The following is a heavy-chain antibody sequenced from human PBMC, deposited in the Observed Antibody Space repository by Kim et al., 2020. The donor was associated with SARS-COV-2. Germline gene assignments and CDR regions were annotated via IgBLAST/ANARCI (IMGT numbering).Heavy chain of an antibody. CDR1: GFTFSSYF. J-gene: IGHJ4*02. D-gene: IGHD6-19*01. CDR3: ARGGLGWRQSDLDY. V-gene: IGHV3-30*03. Sequence: GGSLRLSCAASGFTFSSYFMHWVRQAPGKGLEWVALISFDGSNTYYADSVKGRFTISRDDSKNTLFLQMNSLRPEDTAVYYCARGGLGWRQSDLDYWAREPWSPSTQ. CDR2: ISFDGSNT.